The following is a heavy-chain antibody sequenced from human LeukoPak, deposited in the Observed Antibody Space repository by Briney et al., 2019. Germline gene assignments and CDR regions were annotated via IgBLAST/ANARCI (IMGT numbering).Heavy chain of an antibody. CDR2: IYPGDSDT. V-gene: IGHV5-51*01. D-gene: IGHD2-15*01. CDR1: GYSFTSYW. CDR3: ARAPNCSGGSCYRYNWFDP. J-gene: IGHJ5*02. Sequence: GESLQISCKGSGYSFTSYWIGWVRQKPGKGLEWMGIIYPGDSDTRYSPSFQGQVTISADKSISTAYLQWSSLKASDTAMYYCARAPNCSGGSCYRYNWFDPWGQGTLVTVSS.